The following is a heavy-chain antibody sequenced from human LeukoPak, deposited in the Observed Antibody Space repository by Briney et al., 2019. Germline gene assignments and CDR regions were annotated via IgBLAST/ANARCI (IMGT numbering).Heavy chain of an antibody. CDR2: IYTSGSTSGST. CDR3: ARGTGATNRNCFDP. J-gene: IGHJ5*02. CDR1: GGSISSYY. V-gene: IGHV4-4*07. Sequence: SETLSLTCTVSGGSISSYYWNWIRQPAGKGLEWIGRIYTSGSTSGSTNYNPSLRSRVTMSVDTSKNQFSLKLSSVTAATTAVYYSARGTGATNRNCFDPWGHGTLVTVSS. D-gene: IGHD1-26*01.